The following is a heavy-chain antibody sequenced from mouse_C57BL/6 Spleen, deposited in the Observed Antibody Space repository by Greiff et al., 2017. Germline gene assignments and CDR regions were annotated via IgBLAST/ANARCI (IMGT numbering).Heavy chain of an antibody. V-gene: IGHV1-52*01. Sequence: VQLQQPGAELVRPGSSVKLSCKASGYTFTSYWMHWVKQRPIQGLEWIGNIDPSDSETHYNQKFKDKATLTVDKSSSTAYMQLSSLTSEDSAVYYCARSPDYYGSSSGYCDYWGQGNTLTVSS. CDR3: ARSPDYYGSSSGYCDY. CDR1: GYTFTSYW. J-gene: IGHJ2*01. D-gene: IGHD1-1*01. CDR2: IDPSDSET.